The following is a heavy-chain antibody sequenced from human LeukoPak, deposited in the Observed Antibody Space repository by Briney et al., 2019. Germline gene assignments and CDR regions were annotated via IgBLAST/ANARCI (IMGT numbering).Heavy chain of an antibody. J-gene: IGHJ4*02. Sequence: GGSLRLSCAASGFTFSSSWMSWVRQAPGKGLEWVANIKQDGSEKYYVDSVKGRFTISRDNAKNSVYLQMNSLRAEDTAVYYCARGGLYWEFDYWGQGTLVTVSS. CDR1: GFTFSSSW. D-gene: IGHD1-26*01. V-gene: IGHV3-7*01. CDR2: IKQDGSEK. CDR3: ARGGLYWEFDY.